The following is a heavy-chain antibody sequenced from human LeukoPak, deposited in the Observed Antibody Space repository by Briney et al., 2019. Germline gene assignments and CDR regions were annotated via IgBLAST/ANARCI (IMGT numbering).Heavy chain of an antibody. Sequence: GGFLRLSCAASGFTFSSYTMNWVRQAPGKGLEWVSSISSNGYYIYYADSLRGRFTISRDNAKNSLYLQVNSLRAEDTAVYYCAREAGYYHSSNRDAFDIWGQGTMVTVSS. CDR2: ISSNGYYI. J-gene: IGHJ3*02. CDR3: AREAGYYHSSNRDAFDI. D-gene: IGHD3-22*01. CDR1: GFTFSSYT. V-gene: IGHV3-21*01.